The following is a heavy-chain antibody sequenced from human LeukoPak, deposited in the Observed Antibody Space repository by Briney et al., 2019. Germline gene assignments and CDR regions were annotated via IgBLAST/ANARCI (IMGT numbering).Heavy chain of an antibody. CDR3: AREILGGFNPGAY. Sequence: SETLALTCTVSLDSTTSNFWSWVRQPPGKGLEWIGEIHRSGSPNYNPSLQSRVTISIDRSRNQIALELSSVTAADTAVYYCAREILGGFNPGAYWGQGTLVTVSS. CDR1: LDSTTSNF. J-gene: IGHJ4*02. D-gene: IGHD1-14*01. V-gene: IGHV4-4*02. CDR2: IHRSGSP.